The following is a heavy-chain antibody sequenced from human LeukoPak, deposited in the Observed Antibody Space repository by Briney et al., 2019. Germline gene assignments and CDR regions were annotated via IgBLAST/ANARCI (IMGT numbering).Heavy chain of an antibody. CDR2: IDSDTYGNTI. D-gene: IGHD2-21*02. J-gene: IGHJ3*02. V-gene: IGHV3-48*04. CDR1: GFTLSSHS. Sequence: GGSLRLSCAASGFTLSSHSMNWVRQAPGKGLEWISYIDSDTYGNTIYYPHTVKGRFTISRDNAKNSLYLQMNSLRAEDTAVYYCARDRALAYCGGDCPDHDAFDIWGQGTMVTVSS. CDR3: ARDRALAYCGGDCPDHDAFDI.